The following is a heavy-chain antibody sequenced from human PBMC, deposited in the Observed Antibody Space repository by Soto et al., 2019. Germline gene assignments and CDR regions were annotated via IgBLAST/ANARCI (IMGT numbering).Heavy chain of an antibody. CDR1: GYTFTSYD. V-gene: IGHV1-8*01. CDR3: ARGYAARNYYYYGMDV. CDR2: MNPNSGNT. D-gene: IGHD6-6*01. Sequence: ASVKVSCKASGYTFTSYDINWVRQATGQGLEWMGWMNPNSGNTGYAQKFQGGVTMTRNTSISTAYMELSSLRSEDTAVYYCARGYAARNYYYYGMDVWGQGTTVTVSS. J-gene: IGHJ6*02.